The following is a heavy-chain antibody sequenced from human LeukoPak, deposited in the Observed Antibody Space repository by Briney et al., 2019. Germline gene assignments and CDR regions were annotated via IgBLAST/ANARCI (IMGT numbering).Heavy chain of an antibody. CDR3: ARVGRGHYYDSSGYSDGDLN. CDR2: INPNSGGT. D-gene: IGHD3-22*01. J-gene: IGHJ4*02. V-gene: IGHV1-2*06. CDR1: GYTFTGYY. Sequence: ASVKVSCKASGYTFTGYYMHWVRQAPGQGLEWMGRINPNSGGTNYAQKFQGRVTMTRDTSISTAYMELSGLRSDDTAVYYCARVGRGHYYDSSGYSDGDLNWGQGTLVTVSS.